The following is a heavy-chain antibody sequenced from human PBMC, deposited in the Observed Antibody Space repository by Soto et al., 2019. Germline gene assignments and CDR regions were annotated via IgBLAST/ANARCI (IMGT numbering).Heavy chain of an antibody. CDR1: AFTFSSCG. CDR2: CSGSEGST. V-gene: IGHV3-23*01. J-gene: IGHJ6*02. Sequence: GLSLRLSCAVCAFTFSSCGMGWARQAPWLALSNVPPCSGSEGSTYYADSVKGRFIISRDNSKTTLYLQMKSLRAEDTAVYYCAKDLPYDYVWGSYRPIFYYYGMDVWRQGTTVTAP. D-gene: IGHD3-16*02. CDR3: AKDLPYDYVWGSYRPIFYYYGMDV.